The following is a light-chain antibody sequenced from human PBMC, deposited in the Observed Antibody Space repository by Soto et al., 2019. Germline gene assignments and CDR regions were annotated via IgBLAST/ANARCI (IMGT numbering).Light chain of an antibody. CDR3: QHYNTYPWT. J-gene: IGKJ1*01. CDR2: ETS. Sequence: IQLTQSPSSLSASVGDRFTITCRASQGIDSYLAWYQQRPGKVPQLLIYETSILQSGVSSRFSGSGSGTEFTLTISSLQPGDFATYYCQHYNTYPWTFGQGTKVDIK. CDR1: QGIDSY. V-gene: IGKV1-9*01.